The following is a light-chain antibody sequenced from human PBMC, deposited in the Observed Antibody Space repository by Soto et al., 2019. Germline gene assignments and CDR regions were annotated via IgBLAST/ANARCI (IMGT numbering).Light chain of an antibody. CDR1: QNVLYSSNNKDF. Sequence: DIVMTQSPDSLAVSLGERATINCKSSQNVLYSSNNKDFLAWYQQKPGQPPKLLIYWASTRESGVPDRFSGSGGGTDFTLTISSLQAEDVAVYYCQQYYDTPWTFGQGTKVEIK. J-gene: IGKJ1*01. CDR3: QQYYDTPWT. CDR2: WAS. V-gene: IGKV4-1*01.